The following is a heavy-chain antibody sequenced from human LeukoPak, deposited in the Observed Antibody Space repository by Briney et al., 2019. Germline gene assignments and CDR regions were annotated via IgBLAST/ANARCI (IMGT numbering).Heavy chain of an antibody. CDR2: IYYSGST. V-gene: IGHV4-31*03. Sequence: SQTLSLTCTVSGGSISSGGYYWSWIRQHPGKGLEWIGYIYYSGSTYYSPSLKSRVTISVDTSKNQFSLKLSSVTAADTAVYYCATELPVGSSWYFNYWGQGPLVTVS. CDR3: ATELPVGSSWYFNY. D-gene: IGHD6-13*01. J-gene: IGHJ4*02. CDR1: GGSISSGGYY.